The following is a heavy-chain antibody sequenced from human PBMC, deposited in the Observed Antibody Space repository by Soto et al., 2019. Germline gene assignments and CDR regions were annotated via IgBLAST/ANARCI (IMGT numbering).Heavy chain of an antibody. Sequence: TLSLTCTVSGGSISSGGYYWSWIRQHPGKGLEWIGYIYYSGSTYYNPSLKSRVTISVDTSKNQFSLKLSSVTAADTAVYYCAREGAAPGGWFDPWGQGTLVTVSS. CDR1: GGSISSGGYY. CDR3: AREGAAPGGWFDP. J-gene: IGHJ5*02. CDR2: IYYSGST. D-gene: IGHD6-6*01. V-gene: IGHV4-31*03.